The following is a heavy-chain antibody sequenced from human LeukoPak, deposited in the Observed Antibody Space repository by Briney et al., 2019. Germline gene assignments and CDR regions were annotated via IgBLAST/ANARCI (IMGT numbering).Heavy chain of an antibody. CDR2: IYSGDST. CDR1: GFTLSSNY. D-gene: IGHD2-21*02. Sequence: GGSLRLSCAASGFTLSSNYMSWVRQAPGKGLEWVSVIYSGDSTYYADSVKGRFTISRDNSKNTLYLQMNSLRAEDTAVYYCARASPDCGGDCYNDYWGQGTLVTVSS. V-gene: IGHV3-53*01. J-gene: IGHJ4*02. CDR3: ARASPDCGGDCYNDY.